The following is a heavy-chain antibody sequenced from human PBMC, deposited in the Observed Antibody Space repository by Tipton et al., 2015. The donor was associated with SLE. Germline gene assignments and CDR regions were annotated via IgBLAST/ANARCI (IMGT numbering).Heavy chain of an antibody. V-gene: IGHV3-23*03. CDR2: TYSGGPT. J-gene: IGHJ2*01. Sequence: SLRLSCAASGFTFRFYGLNWVRQAPGKGLEWVSVTYSGGPTYYADSVKGRFTVSRDDSKSTLYLQMNSLRGEDTAVYYCAKDGPRYINFDYHFDLWGRGTLVTVSS. D-gene: IGHD4/OR15-4a*01. CDR1: GFTFRFYG. CDR3: AKDGPRYINFDYHFDL.